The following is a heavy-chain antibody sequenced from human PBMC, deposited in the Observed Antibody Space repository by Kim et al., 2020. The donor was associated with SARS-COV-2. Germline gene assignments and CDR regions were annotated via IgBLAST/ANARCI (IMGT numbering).Heavy chain of an antibody. D-gene: IGHD2-15*01. CDR1: GYTFTSYY. CDR3: ARDLVGCSGGSCYFRMDV. CDR2: INPSGGST. V-gene: IGHV1-46*01. Sequence: ASVKVSCKASGYTFTSYYMHWVRQAPGQGLEWMGIINPSGGSTSYAQKFQGRVTMTRDTSTSTVYMELHSLRSEDTAVYYCARDLVGCSGGSCYFRMDVWGQGTTVTVSS. J-gene: IGHJ6*02.